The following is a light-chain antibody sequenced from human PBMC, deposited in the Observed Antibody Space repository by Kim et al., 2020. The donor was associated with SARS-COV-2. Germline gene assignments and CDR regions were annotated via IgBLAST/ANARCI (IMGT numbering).Light chain of an antibody. Sequence: QSALTQPPSASGTPGQRVTLSCSGSSSNIGKNYAYWYQQLPGAAPKLLIHSNNQRPSGVPDRFSGFKSGTAASLAISGLRSEDEGDYYCAAWDDSVDGRVFGGGTKLTVL. CDR3: AAWDDSVDGRV. J-gene: IGLJ3*02. CDR1: SSNIGKNY. V-gene: IGLV1-47*02. CDR2: SNN.